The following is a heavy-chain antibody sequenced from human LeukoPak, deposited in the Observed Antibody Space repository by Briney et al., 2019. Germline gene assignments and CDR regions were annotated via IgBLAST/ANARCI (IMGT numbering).Heavy chain of an antibody. CDR1: GGSFSGYY. CDR2: INHSGST. CDR3: ARSGRVFGVVIIHKLDY. D-gene: IGHD3-3*01. V-gene: IGHV4-34*01. Sequence: PETLSLTCAVYGGSFSGYYWSWIRQPPGKGLEWIGEINHSGSTNYNPSIKSRVTISVDTSKNQFSLKLSSVTAADTAVYYCARSGRVFGVVIIHKLDYWGQGTLVTVSS. J-gene: IGHJ4*02.